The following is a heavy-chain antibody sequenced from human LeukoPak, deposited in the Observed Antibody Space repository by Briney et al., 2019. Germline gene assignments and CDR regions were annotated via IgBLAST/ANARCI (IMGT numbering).Heavy chain of an antibody. D-gene: IGHD2-2*01. CDR1: GFTFNSYG. CDR3: AKDVPVAYFDY. J-gene: IGHJ4*02. CDR2: IRRDGRDE. Sequence: PGGSLRLSCAASGFTFNSYGMHWVRQAPGKGLEWVAFIRRDGRDEDYAAAVKGRFTVSRDNSRNRLYLQMNGLRPEDTAVYYCAKDVPVAYFDYWGQGTLVTVSS. V-gene: IGHV3-30*02.